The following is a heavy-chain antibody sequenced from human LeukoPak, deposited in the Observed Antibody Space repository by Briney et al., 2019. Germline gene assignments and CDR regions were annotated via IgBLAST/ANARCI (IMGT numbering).Heavy chain of an antibody. CDR1: GGSISSYY. CDR3: ASSYSSSSGLVFDY. V-gene: IGHV4-4*07. CDR2: IYTSEGT. Sequence: PSETLSLTCTVSGGSISSYYWSWIRQPAGKGLEGIGRIYTSEGTNYNPSLKSRVTMSVDTSKDQFSLKLSSVTAADTAVYYCASSYSSSSGLVFDYWGQGTLVTVSS. J-gene: IGHJ4*02. D-gene: IGHD6-6*01.